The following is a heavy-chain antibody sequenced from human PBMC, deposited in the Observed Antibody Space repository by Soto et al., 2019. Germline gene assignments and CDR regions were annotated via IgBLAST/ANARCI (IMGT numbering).Heavy chain of an antibody. CDR2: IKPDGSDK. D-gene: IGHD3-3*01. J-gene: IGHJ6*02. Sequence: GGSLRLSCAASGFMFNAYCMTWVRQAPGRGLEWVANIKPDGSDKYYVGSVEGRFTISRDNAKDSLYLQMNSLRADDTATYYCVGSYQYYDFWSGGSRGGYFYGMDVWGQGTTVTVSS. CDR3: VGSYQYYDFWSGGSRGGYFYGMDV. CDR1: GFMFNAYC. V-gene: IGHV3-7*02.